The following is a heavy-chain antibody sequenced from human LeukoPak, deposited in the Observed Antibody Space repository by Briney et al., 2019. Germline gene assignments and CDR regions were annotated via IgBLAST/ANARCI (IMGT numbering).Heavy chain of an antibody. V-gene: IGHV3-15*01. CDR3: TTTLAVAGTSMGY. J-gene: IGHJ4*02. CDR1: GFTFNDAW. D-gene: IGHD6-19*01. Sequence: GGSLRLSCAASGFTFNDAWMTWVRQAPGKGLEWVGRIISKTDGGKTDYAAPVKGRFTISRDDSKTTLYLQMNSLKTEDTAVYYCTTTLAVAGTSMGYWGQGTLVTVSS. CDR2: IISKTDGGKT.